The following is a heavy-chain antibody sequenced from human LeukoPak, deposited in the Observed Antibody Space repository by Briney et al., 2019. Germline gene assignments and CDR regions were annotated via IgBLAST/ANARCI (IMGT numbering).Heavy chain of an antibody. D-gene: IGHD5-18*01. V-gene: IGHV4-39*01. CDR2: MYYSVTT. CDR1: GGSISSTIHY. Sequence: SETLSLTCTVSGGSISSTIHYWGWIRQPPGKGLDWIGSMYYSVTTYYNPSLQSRVTISGDTSKNQFSPRLTSVTAADTAVYYCVTLDTTMFSFFDPWGQGTLVTVSS. CDR3: VTLDTTMFSFFDP. J-gene: IGHJ5*02.